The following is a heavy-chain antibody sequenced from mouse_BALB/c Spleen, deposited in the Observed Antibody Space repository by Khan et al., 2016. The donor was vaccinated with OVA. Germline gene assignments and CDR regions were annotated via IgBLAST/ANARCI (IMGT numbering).Heavy chain of an antibody. D-gene: IGHD3-3*01. V-gene: IGHV1-76*01. J-gene: IGHJ4*01. CDR3: ARGDEENYAMDY. CDR1: GYIFTSYW. Sequence: QVQLKQSGTELVRPGASVKLSCKTSGYIFTSYWIHWISQRSGQGLEWIARIYPGTGSTYYNETFTGKATLTADKSSNTAYMQRSSLKSEDSAFYFCARGDEENYAMDYWGQGTSVTVSS. CDR2: IYPGTGST.